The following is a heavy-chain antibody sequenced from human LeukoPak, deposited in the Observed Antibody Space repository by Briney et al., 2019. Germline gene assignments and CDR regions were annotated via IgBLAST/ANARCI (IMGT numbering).Heavy chain of an antibody. J-gene: IGHJ3*02. Sequence: GGSLRLCCAASGFTFSSYEMNWVRQAPGKGLEWVSYISSSGSTIYYADSVKGRFTISRDNAKNSLYLQMNSLRAEDTALYYCARDIVLIAVAVRGSFDIWGQGTMVTVSS. V-gene: IGHV3-48*03. CDR2: ISSSGSTI. D-gene: IGHD6-19*01. CDR1: GFTFSSYE. CDR3: ARDIVLIAVAVRGSFDI.